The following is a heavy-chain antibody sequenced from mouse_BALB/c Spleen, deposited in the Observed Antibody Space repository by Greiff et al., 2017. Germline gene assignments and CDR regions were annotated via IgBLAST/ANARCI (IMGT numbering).Heavy chain of an antibody. J-gene: IGHJ4*01. CDR3: ARLEGDAMDY. Sequence: EVKVVESGGGLVQPGGSLKLSCAASGFTFSSFGMHWVRQAPEKGLEWVAYISSGSSTIYYADTVKGRFTISRDNPKNTLFLQMTSLRSEDTAMYYCARLEGDAMDYWGQGTSVTVSS. CDR1: GFTFSSFG. V-gene: IGHV5-17*02. CDR2: ISSGSSTI.